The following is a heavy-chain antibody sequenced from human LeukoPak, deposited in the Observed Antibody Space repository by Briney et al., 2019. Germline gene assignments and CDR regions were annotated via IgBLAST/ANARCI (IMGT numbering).Heavy chain of an antibody. J-gene: IGHJ6*02. CDR3: AREGDGSSWSDYYGMDV. V-gene: IGHV4-59*11. CDR1: GGSISSHY. CDR2: IYYSGST. D-gene: IGHD6-13*01. Sequence: SETLSLTCTVSGGSISSHYWSWIRQPPGKGLEWIGYIYYSGSTNYNPSLKSRVTISVDTSKNQFSLKLSSVTAADTAVYYCAREGDGSSWSDYYGMDVWGQGTTVTVSS.